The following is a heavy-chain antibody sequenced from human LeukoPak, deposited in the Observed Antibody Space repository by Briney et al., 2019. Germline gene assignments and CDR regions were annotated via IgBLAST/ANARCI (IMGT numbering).Heavy chain of an antibody. CDR3: ARRGYCSGGSCYLG. CDR2: AYYSGHT. D-gene: IGHD2-15*01. V-gene: IGHV4-59*08. J-gene: IGHJ4*02. CDR1: GGSISDNY. Sequence: SETLSLTCTVSGGSISDNYWSWIRQPPGKGLEWIGYAYYSGHTNYNSSLKSRVTMSLDTSKSQFSLRLSSVTAADTAVYYCARRGYCSGGSCYLGWGQGTLVTVSS.